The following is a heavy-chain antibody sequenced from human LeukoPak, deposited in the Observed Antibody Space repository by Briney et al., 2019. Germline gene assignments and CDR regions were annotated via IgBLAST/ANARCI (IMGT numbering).Heavy chain of an antibody. J-gene: IGHJ4*02. CDR3: ARDRYSSGWIYFDY. CDR1: GFTFSSYA. D-gene: IGHD6-19*01. CDR2: ISYDGSNK. V-gene: IGHV3-30*04. Sequence: GGSLRLSCAASGFTFSSYAMHWVRQAPGKGLEWVAVISYDGSNKYYADSVKGRFTISRDNSKNTLYVQMNSLRAEDTAVYYCARDRYSSGWIYFDYWGQGTLVTVSS.